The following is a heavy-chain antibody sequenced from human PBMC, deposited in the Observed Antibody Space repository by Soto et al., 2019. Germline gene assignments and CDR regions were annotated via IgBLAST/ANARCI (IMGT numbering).Heavy chain of an antibody. V-gene: IGHV4-34*01. CDR1: GGSFSGYY. Sequence: QVHLQQWGAGLLKPSETLSLTCTVSGGSFSGYYWTWIRQPPGKGLEWIGEIYHSGSTNINPSLKSRVTLSLDTSRNQFSLNLTSLTAADTAVYYCAGRWRYYHGVDVWAQGTTVAVSS. J-gene: IGHJ6*02. CDR2: IYHSGST. CDR3: AGRWRYYHGVDV. D-gene: IGHD1-26*01.